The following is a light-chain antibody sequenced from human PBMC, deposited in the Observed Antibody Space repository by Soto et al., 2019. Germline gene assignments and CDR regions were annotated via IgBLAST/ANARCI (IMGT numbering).Light chain of an antibody. J-gene: IGKJ4*01. CDR1: QSLLYSNGYNY. CDR2: LAS. CDR3: MQVLQTPLT. Sequence: DIVMTQSPLSLPVTPGEPASISCRSSQSLLYSNGYNYLDWYLQKPGQPPQLLIFLASSRASGVPDRFNGSGSGTDFTLRITTVEAEDVGVYYCMQVLQTPLTFGGGTKLEIK. V-gene: IGKV2-28*01.